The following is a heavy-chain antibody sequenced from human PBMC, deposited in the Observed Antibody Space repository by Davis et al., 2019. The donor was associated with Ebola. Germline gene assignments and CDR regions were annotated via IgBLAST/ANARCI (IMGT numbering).Heavy chain of an antibody. Sequence: ASVKVSCKASGYTFTSYGISWVRQAPGQGLEWMGIINPSGGSTSYAQKFQGRVTMTRDTSTSTVYMELSSLRSEDTAVYYCAREGGDYGGHYFDYWGQGTLVTVSS. CDR3: AREGGDYGGHYFDY. D-gene: IGHD4-17*01. V-gene: IGHV1-46*01. CDR2: INPSGGST. J-gene: IGHJ4*02. CDR1: GYTFTSYG.